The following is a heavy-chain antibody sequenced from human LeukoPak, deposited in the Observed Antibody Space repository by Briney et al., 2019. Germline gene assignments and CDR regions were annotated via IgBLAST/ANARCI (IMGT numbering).Heavy chain of an antibody. CDR2: IIPIFGTE. D-gene: IGHD3-10*01. CDR1: GGTLSSYA. J-gene: IGHJ6*04. Sequence: LVKLSCKASGGTLSSYAVTCVRRAPGQRLEWMGGIIPIFGTENYAQKFQGRVTITADKSTSTAYMELSSLRSEDTALYYCAREGFGELGMDVWGKGTTVTVSS. V-gene: IGHV1-69*06. CDR3: AREGFGELGMDV.